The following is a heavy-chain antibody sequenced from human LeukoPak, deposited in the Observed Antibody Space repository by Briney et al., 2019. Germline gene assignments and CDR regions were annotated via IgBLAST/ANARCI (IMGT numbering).Heavy chain of an antibody. Sequence: ASVKVSCKASGYTFTGYYMHWVRQAPGQGLEWMGWINPNSGGTNYAQKFQGRVTMTRDTSISTAYMELSRLRSDDTAVYYCARGYPIQNERQVTPPIDYWGQGTLVTVSS. D-gene: IGHD1-1*01. CDR2: INPNSGGT. CDR3: ARGYPIQNERQVTPPIDY. J-gene: IGHJ4*02. V-gene: IGHV1-2*02. CDR1: GYTFTGYY.